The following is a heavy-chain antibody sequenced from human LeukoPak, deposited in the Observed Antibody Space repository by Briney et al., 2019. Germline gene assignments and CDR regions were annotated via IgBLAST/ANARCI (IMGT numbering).Heavy chain of an antibody. J-gene: IGHJ5*02. Sequence: SETLSLTCTVSGGSISSSSYYWGWIRQPPGKELEWIGSIYYSGSTYYNPSLKSRVTISVDTSKNQFSLKLSSVTAADTAVYYCARDQRKSYYDSSGYYFPQYNWFDPWGQGTLVTVSS. D-gene: IGHD3-22*01. CDR3: ARDQRKSYYDSSGYYFPQYNWFDP. CDR1: GGSISSSSYY. V-gene: IGHV4-39*07. CDR2: IYYSGST.